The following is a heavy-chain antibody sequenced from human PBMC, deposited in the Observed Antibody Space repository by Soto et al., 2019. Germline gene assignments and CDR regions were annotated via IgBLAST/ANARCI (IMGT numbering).Heavy chain of an antibody. D-gene: IGHD2-15*01. CDR3: ADYCSGGSCHDAFDI. V-gene: IGHV4-39*01. CDR1: GGSISSSSYY. Sequence: SETLSLTCTVSGGSISSSSYYWGWIRQPPGKGLEWIGSIYYSGSTYYNPSLKSRVTISVDTSKNQFSLKLSSVTAADTAVYYCADYCSGGSCHDAFDIWGQGTMVSVSS. J-gene: IGHJ3*02. CDR2: IYYSGST.